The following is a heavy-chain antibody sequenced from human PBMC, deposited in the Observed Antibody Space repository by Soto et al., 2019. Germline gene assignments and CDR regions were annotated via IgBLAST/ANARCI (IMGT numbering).Heavy chain of an antibody. CDR3: ATGLSSGPEFDY. V-gene: IGHV1-46*01. Sequence: QVQLVQSGAEMKRPGASVILSCKASGYIFTTYSIHWVRQTAGQGLEWMAKVDPRDGSTGYAQKCRGRLSMACVTSTGAVAMDLSGLTSDDTAIYDCATGLSSGPEFDYPGQGTQVIVAS. CDR2: VDPRDGST. J-gene: IGHJ4*02. CDR1: GYIFTTYS. D-gene: IGHD6-25*01.